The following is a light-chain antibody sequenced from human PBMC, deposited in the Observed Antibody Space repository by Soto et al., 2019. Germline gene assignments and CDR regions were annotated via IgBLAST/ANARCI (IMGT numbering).Light chain of an antibody. CDR3: QQFNTNPLT. CDR2: DAS. V-gene: IGKV1-13*02. J-gene: IGKJ4*01. CDR1: QGIGTA. Sequence: IQLTQSPSTLSASVGDRVTITCRASQGIGTALAWYHQRPGNSPDLLVYDASTLQSGVPSRFSGSGSDTDFSLTISGLQPEDFVHYYCQQFNTNPLTFGGGTSVQIK.